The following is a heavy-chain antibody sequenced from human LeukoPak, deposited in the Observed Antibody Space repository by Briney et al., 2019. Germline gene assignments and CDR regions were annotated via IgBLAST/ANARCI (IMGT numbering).Heavy chain of an antibody. J-gene: IGHJ3*02. CDR3: ARVGLTRGEAFDI. D-gene: IGHD3-16*01. Sequence: ASVKVSCKASGYTFTGYYMHWVRQAPGQGLEWMGRINPNSGGTNYAQKFQGRVTMTRDTSITTVYMELSSLRFEDTAMYSCARVGLTRGEAFDIWGQGTMVTVSS. CDR2: INPNSGGT. V-gene: IGHV1-2*06. CDR1: GYTFTGYY.